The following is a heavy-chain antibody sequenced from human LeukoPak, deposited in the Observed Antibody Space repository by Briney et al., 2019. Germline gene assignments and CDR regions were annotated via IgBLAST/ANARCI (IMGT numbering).Heavy chain of an antibody. D-gene: IGHD1-26*01. CDR2: MNPNSGNT. J-gene: IGHJ3*02. Sequence: GASVKVSCKASGYTFTSYGINWVRQATGQGLEWMGWMNPNSGNTGYAQKFQGRVTMTRNTSISTAYMELSSLRSEDTAVYYCAKRRLQLGAKDAFDIWGQGTMVTVSS. CDR3: AKRRLQLGAKDAFDI. V-gene: IGHV1-8*02. CDR1: GYTFTSYG.